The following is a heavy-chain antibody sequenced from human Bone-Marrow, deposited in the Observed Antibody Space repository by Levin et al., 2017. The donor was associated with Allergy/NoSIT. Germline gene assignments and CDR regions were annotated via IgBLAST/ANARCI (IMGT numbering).Heavy chain of an antibody. V-gene: IGHV3-9*01. CDR1: GFTFDDYA. CDR2: ISWNSGSK. D-gene: IGHD6-19*01. CDR3: AKDKGGSGCYGDLDY. Sequence: SLKISCVASGFTFDDYAMHWVRQGPGKGLEWVTGISWNSGSKGYAESVKGRFTISRDNAKKSLYLQMNTLRSEDTALYYCAKDKGGSGCYGDLDYWGQGTLVTVSS. J-gene: IGHJ4*02.